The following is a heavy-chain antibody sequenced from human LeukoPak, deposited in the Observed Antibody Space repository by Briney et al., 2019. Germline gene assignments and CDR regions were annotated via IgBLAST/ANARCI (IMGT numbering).Heavy chain of an antibody. CDR2: INTNTGNP. D-gene: IGHD3-9*01. CDR3: ARPLDYDILTGYYIYLYYGMDV. Sequence: ASVKVSCKTSGYTFTNYAMNWVRQAPGQGLEWMGWINTNTGNPTYAQGFTGRFVFSLDTSVSTAYLQISSLKAEDTAVYYCARPLDYDILTGYYIYLYYGMDVWGQGTTVTVSS. J-gene: IGHJ6*02. CDR1: GYTFTNYA. V-gene: IGHV7-4-1*02.